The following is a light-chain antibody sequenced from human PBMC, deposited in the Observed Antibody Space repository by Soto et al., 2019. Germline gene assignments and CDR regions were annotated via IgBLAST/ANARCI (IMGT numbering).Light chain of an antibody. CDR3: QKYKSAPQT. V-gene: IGKV1-27*01. CDR1: QGISNY. J-gene: IGKJ5*01. Sequence: DVQMTQSPSSLSASVGDRVTITCRASQGISNYLAWFQQKPGEVPKLLIFAASTLQSGVPSRFSGSRSGTDFTLTISSLQPEDVATYYCQKYKSAPQTFGQGTRLEIK. CDR2: AAS.